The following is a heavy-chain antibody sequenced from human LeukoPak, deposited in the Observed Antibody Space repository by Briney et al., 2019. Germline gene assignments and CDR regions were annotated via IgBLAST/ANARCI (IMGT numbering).Heavy chain of an antibody. CDR1: GGSISSYD. J-gene: IGHJ4*02. CDR3: ARRPYCGGDCYYDY. CDR2: IYYSGST. V-gene: IGHV4-59*01. D-gene: IGHD2-21*02. Sequence: SETLSLTCIVSGGSISSYDCSWIRQPPGKGLEWIGYIYYSGSTNYNASLKSRVTISVDTSKNQVSLKLNSVTAADTAVYYCARRPYCGGDCYYDYWGQGTLVTVSS.